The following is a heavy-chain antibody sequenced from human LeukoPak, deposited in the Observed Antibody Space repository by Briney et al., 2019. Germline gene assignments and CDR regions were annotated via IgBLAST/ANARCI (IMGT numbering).Heavy chain of an antibody. CDR3: ARTFRYYYDSSPSHYCDY. V-gene: IGHV4-59*01. CDR1: GGSISSYY. J-gene: IGHJ4*02. CDR2: ISSSGST. Sequence: SETLSLTCTVSGGSISSYYWSWIRQPPGKGLEWIGYISSSGSTNYNPSLKSRVTISVDTSKSQFSLKLSSVTAADTAMYYCARTFRYYYDSSPSHYCDYWGQGTLVTVSS. D-gene: IGHD3-22*01.